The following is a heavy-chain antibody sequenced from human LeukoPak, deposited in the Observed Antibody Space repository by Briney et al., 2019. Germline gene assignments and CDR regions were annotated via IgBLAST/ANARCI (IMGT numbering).Heavy chain of an antibody. V-gene: IGHV1-18*01. D-gene: IGHD5-12*01. CDR3: ARDEGGYSASYFDY. J-gene: IGHJ4*02. CDR2: ISAYNGNT. CDR1: GYTFTSYG. Sequence: ASVKVSCKASGYTFTSYGISWVRQAPGQGLEWMGWISAYNGNTNYAQKLQGRVTMTTDTSTSTAYMELRSLRSDDTAVYYCARDEGGYSASYFDYWGRGTLVTVSS.